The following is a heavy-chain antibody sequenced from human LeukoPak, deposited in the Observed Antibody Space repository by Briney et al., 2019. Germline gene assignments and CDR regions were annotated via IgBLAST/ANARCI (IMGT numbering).Heavy chain of an antibody. J-gene: IGHJ4*02. CDR3: ARLGKEVTYRAYYLDY. CDR1: GGSLSTVY. CDR2: IHYSGHT. Sequence: SETLSLTCTVCGGSLSTVYWSWIRQPPGKGLEYIAFIHYSGHTNYNPSLKSRVTISIDTSKNQFSLNLSSVTAADTAVYYCARLGKEVTYRAYYLDYWGQGSLVTVSS. V-gene: IGHV4-59*08. D-gene: IGHD5-12*01.